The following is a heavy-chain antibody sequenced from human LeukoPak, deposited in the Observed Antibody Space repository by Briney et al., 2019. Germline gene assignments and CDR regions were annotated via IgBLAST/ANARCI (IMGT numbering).Heavy chain of an antibody. CDR2: IYPDGKA. CDR1: GVTVSTIY. J-gene: IGHJ4*02. D-gene: IGHD3-10*01. Sequence: GGSLRLSCAASGVTVSTIYMGWVREAPGKGLDWVSVIYPDGKAYYAESVKCRFTTSRDSSENTLFLQMNSLRAEDTAVYYCATLKGWYGEGCFDYWGQGTLVTVSS. CDR3: ATLKGWYGEGCFDY. V-gene: IGHV3-53*01.